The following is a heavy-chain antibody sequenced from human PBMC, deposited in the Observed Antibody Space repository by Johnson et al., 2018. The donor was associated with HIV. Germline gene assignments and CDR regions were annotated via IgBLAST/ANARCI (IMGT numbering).Heavy chain of an antibody. CDR1: GFTFSSYA. D-gene: IGHD2-15*01. J-gene: IGHJ3*02. CDR3: ARGLSGGSALGDAFDI. CDR2: ISYDGTNK. Sequence: QVQLVESGGGLVQPGGSLRLSCAASGFTFSSYAMHWVRQAPAKGLEWVAVISYDGTNKYYADSVKGRFTISRDNSKNTLYLQMNSLRAEDTAVYYCARGLSGGSALGDAFDIWGQGTMVTVSS. V-gene: IGHV3-30*14.